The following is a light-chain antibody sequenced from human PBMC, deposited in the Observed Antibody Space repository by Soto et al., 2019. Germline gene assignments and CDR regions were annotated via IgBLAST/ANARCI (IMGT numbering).Light chain of an antibody. J-gene: IGLJ3*02. CDR2: GNS. CDR1: SSHIGATYD. V-gene: IGLV1-40*01. Sequence: QSVLTQPPSVSGAPGQRVTISYAGSSSHIGATYDIHWYQQLPGAAPRLLIYGNSNRPSGVPDRFAGSKSGTSASLAIIGLRVEDEGIYYCQAFDNSLSASGVFGGGTKVTVL. CDR3: QAFDNSLSASGV.